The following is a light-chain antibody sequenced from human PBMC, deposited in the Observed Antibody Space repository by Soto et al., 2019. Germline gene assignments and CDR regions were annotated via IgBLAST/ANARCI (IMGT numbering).Light chain of an antibody. CDR3: QQFNSYPLT. CDR2: AAS. V-gene: IGKV1-9*01. J-gene: IGKJ4*01. Sequence: DIHLTQSPSFLSASVGDRVTITCRASQGIASSLAWYQQKAGKAPKLLIYAASTLESGVPSRFSGSGPGTEFTVTISSLQPEDFAIYYCQQFNSYPLTFGGGTKVEIK. CDR1: QGIASS.